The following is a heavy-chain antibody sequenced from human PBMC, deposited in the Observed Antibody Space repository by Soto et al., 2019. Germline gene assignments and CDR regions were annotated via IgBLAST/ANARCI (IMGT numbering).Heavy chain of an antibody. CDR2: VNPNTGGT. CDR3: ARGGYSSSSPSHY. Sequence: ASVKVSCKASGYTFTGSYMHWVRQAPGQGLEWMGWVNPNTGGTNYAQKFQGRVTMTRDTSISTAYMELSRLSSDDTAVFYCARGGYSSSSPSHYWGHGTLITVSS. D-gene: IGHD6-6*01. J-gene: IGHJ4*01. CDR1: GYTFTGSY. V-gene: IGHV1-2*02.